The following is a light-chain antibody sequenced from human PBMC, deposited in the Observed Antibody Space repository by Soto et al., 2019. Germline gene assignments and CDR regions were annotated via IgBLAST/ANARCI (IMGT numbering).Light chain of an antibody. CDR3: QQYGSSPWT. Sequence: EIVMTQSPGTLSVSPGERATLSCRASQSVRNNLAWYQQKPGLAPRLLIYGASSRATGIPDRFSGSGSGTDFTLTISRLEPEDFAVYYCQQYGSSPWTFGQGTKVDI. CDR1: QSVRNN. V-gene: IGKV3-20*01. J-gene: IGKJ1*01. CDR2: GAS.